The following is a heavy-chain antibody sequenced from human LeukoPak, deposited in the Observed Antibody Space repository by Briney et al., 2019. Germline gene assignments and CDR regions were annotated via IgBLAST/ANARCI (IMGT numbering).Heavy chain of an antibody. CDR3: ASTRSSGYPYWYFDL. Sequence: GASVKVSCKASGGTFSSYAISWVRQAPGQGLEWMGGIIPIFGTANYAQKFQGRVTITADESTSTAYMELSSLRSDDTAVYYCASTRSSGYPYWYFDLWGRGTLVTVSS. J-gene: IGHJ2*01. CDR2: IIPIFGTA. V-gene: IGHV1-69*13. CDR1: GGTFSSYA. D-gene: IGHD3-22*01.